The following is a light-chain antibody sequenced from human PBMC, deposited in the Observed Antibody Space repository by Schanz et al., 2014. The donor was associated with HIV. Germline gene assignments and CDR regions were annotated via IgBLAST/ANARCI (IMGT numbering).Light chain of an antibody. CDR2: DAS. J-gene: IGKJ2*01. CDR3: LQYNDDVYT. V-gene: IGKV3-11*01. Sequence: EIVLTQSPATLSLSPGERATLSCRASQSVSSYLAWYQQKPGQAPRLLIYDASNRATGIPDRFSGSGSGTEFTLTISSLQPDDFATYYCLQYNDDVYTFGQGTKLEIK. CDR1: QSVSSY.